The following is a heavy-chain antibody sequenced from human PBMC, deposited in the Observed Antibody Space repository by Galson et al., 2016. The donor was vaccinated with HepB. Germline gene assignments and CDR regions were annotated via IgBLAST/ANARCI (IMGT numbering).Heavy chain of an antibody. CDR3: ARGENQQSEYRPFDN. CDR2: INQDGNEK. D-gene: IGHD2/OR15-2a*01. V-gene: IGHV3-7*01. J-gene: IGHJ4*02. Sequence: ASAFTFSSFWMTWVRQAPGKGLEWVANINQDGNEKDYVDSVKGLFTISRDNTKNLLYLQMNSLRAEDTAVYYCARGENQQSEYRPFDNWGQGTLVTVSS. CDR1: AFTFSSFW.